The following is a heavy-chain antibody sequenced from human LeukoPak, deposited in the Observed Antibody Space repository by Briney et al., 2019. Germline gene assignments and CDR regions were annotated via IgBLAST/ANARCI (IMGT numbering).Heavy chain of an antibody. Sequence: PGGSLRLSCVGSGFSFSTYDMGWVGQTPGKDLEWASAISTTGGYTEDADSVKGRFTISRDNSQNTLFLQMHSLRAEDTAVYYCAKKPATIKFPFDIWGQGTLVTVSP. D-gene: IGHD5-24*01. CDR3: AKKPATIKFPFDI. CDR1: GFSFSTYD. J-gene: IGHJ4*02. CDR2: ISTTGGYT. V-gene: IGHV3-23*01.